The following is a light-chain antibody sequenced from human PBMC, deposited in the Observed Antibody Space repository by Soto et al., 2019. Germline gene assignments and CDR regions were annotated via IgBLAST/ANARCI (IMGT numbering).Light chain of an antibody. V-gene: IGKV1-39*01. J-gene: IGKJ3*01. Sequence: DIQMTQSPSSLSASVGDRVTITCRASQSISSYLNWYQQKPGKAPKLLIYAASSLQSAVPSRFSGSGSGTDFTLTISSLQPEDFATYYCQQSNSNPWTLGPGTEVDLK. CDR2: AAS. CDR1: QSISSY. CDR3: QQSNSNPWT.